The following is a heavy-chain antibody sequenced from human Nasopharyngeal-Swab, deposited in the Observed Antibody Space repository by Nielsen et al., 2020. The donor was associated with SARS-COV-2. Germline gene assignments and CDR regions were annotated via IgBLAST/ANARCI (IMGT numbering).Heavy chain of an antibody. CDR2: ISSSGSTI. Sequence: GESLKISCAASGFTFSDYYMSWIRQAPGKGLEWVSYISSSGSTIYYADSVKGRFTISRDNAKNSLYLQMNSLRAEDTAVYYCARGFSSGWYAGYYYYYYMDVWGKGTTVTVSS. CDR3: ARGFSSGWYAGYYYYYYMDV. J-gene: IGHJ6*03. D-gene: IGHD6-19*01. V-gene: IGHV3-11*01. CDR1: GFTFSDYY.